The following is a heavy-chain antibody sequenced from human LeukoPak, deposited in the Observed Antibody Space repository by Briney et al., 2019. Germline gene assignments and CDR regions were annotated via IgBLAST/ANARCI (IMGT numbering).Heavy chain of an antibody. D-gene: IGHD3-10*01. CDR3: AILRGITMVRGFDY. CDR1: GYTFTSYV. J-gene: IGHJ4*02. V-gene: IGHV7-4-1*02. CDR2: INTNTGNP. Sequence: GASVKVSCKASGYTFTSYVMNWVRQAPGQGLEWMGWINTNTGNPTYAQGFTGRFVFSLDTSVSTAYLQISSLKAEDTAVYYCAILRGITMVRGFDYWGQGTLVTVSS.